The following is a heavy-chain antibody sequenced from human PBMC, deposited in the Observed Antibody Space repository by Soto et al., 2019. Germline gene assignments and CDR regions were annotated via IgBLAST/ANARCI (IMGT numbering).Heavy chain of an antibody. J-gene: IGHJ6*02. V-gene: IGHV3-7*01. CDR3: ARGHKGLEV. CDR1: GLVFSSFW. Sequence: LRLSCEASGLVFSSFWVSWVRQAPGKGLEWVAYIKQDGSEKYYVDSVKGRFTISRDNPKSSLYLQMNNLKAEDTAVYYCARGHKGLEVWGQGTTVTVSS. CDR2: IKQDGSEK.